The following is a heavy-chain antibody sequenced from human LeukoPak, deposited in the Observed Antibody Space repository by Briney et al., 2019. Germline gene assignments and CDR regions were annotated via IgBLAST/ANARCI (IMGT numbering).Heavy chain of an antibody. V-gene: IGHV1-2*02. D-gene: IGHD6-19*01. CDR2: INPNSGGT. CDR1: GYTFTGYY. CDR3: AAARGWYAVDF. J-gene: IGHJ4*02. Sequence: ASMKVSCKTSGYTFTGYYLHWVRQAPGQGLEWMGWINPNSGGTNYAQKFQGRVTMTRDTSISTAYMELSRLRSDDTAVYYCAAARGWYAVDFWGQGTLVTVSS.